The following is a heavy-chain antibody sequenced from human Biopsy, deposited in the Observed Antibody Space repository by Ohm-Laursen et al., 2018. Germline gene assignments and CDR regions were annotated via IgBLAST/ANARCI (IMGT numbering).Heavy chain of an antibody. V-gene: IGHV4-31*03. CDR3: VREPKTGTAEAWYFDL. CDR2: ISYNGRT. D-gene: IGHD3-9*01. Sequence: TLSLTCSVSGASVKTSGYFWAWIRQRPGKGLEWIGYISYNGRTHYNPSLTSRLAISFDTSNNRISLQLRSVSVADTAVYYCVREPKTGTAEAWYFDLWGRGSPVTFPS. J-gene: IGHJ2*01. CDR1: GASVKTSGYF.